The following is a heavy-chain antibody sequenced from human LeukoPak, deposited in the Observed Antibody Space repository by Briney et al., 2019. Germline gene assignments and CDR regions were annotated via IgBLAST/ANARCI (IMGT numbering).Heavy chain of an antibody. J-gene: IGHJ5*02. CDR2: ITPIFGTA. V-gene: IGHV1-69*05. Sequence: GASVKVSCKASGGTFSSYAISWVRQAPGQGLEWMGGITPIFGTANYAQKFQGRVTITTDESTSTAYMELSSLRSEDTAVYYCARVYYYDSSGYYGWFDPWGQGTLVTVSS. D-gene: IGHD3-22*01. CDR1: GGTFSSYA. CDR3: ARVYYYDSSGYYGWFDP.